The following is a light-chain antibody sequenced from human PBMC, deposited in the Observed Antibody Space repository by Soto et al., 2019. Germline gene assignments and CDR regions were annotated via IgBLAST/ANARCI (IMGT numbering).Light chain of an antibody. V-gene: IGKV1-5*03. CDR3: HHYDGHWWT. CDR2: KVS. Sequence: DIQMTQSPSTLSASVGDRAVITCRASQTVSTWLAWYQQKPGKAPKLLISKVSTLESGVPPRFSGGRSGTDFSLTISSLQPEEFESYYWHHYDGHWWTCGQGTKVEIK. J-gene: IGKJ1*01. CDR1: QTVSTW.